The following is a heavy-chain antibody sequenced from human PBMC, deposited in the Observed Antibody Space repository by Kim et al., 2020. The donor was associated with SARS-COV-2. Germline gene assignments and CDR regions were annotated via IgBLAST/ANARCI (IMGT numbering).Heavy chain of an antibody. D-gene: IGHD3-10*01. V-gene: IGHV4-39*01. CDR3: ASVDYYGSGSYLA. Sequence: YNPSLTSRVTIFVDTSKNQFSLKLSSVTAADTAVYYCASVDYYGSGSYLAWGQGTLVTVSS. J-gene: IGHJ4*02.